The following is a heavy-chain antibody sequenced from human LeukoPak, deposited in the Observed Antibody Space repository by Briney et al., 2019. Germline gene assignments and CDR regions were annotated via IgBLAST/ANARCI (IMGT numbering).Heavy chain of an antibody. V-gene: IGHV3-23*01. D-gene: IGHD3-22*01. J-gene: IGHJ4*02. Sequence: GGSLRLSCAASGFTFSIYAMSWVRQAPGKGLQWVSSITSSGDGTYYADSVKGRFTISRDNSENMLYLQMNGLRVEDTAVYFCAKDRPNYYGSNGHYYRRDGDYWGQGTLVTVSS. CDR1: GFTFSIYA. CDR3: AKDRPNYYGSNGHYYRRDGDY. CDR2: ITSSGDGT.